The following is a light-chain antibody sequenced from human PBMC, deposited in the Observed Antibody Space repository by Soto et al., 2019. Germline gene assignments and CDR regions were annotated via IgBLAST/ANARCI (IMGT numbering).Light chain of an antibody. Sequence: QSALTQPPSASGSPGQSVTISCTGTSSDIGTYDYVSWYQQHPDKAPKLMIYDVTKRPSGVPDRFSGSKSGNTASLTVSGLQAEDEADYYCSSYAGSNNVVFGGGTKLTVL. J-gene: IGLJ2*01. CDR3: SSYAGSNNVV. CDR1: SSDIGTYDY. V-gene: IGLV2-8*01. CDR2: DVT.